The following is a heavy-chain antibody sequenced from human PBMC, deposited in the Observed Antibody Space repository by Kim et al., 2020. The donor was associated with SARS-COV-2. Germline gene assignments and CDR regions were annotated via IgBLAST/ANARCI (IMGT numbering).Heavy chain of an antibody. D-gene: IGHD6-19*01. CDR3: ARGRIKQWLLTLYYFDY. CDR1: GYTFTSHD. V-gene: IGHV1-8*01. J-gene: IGHJ4*02. Sequence: ASVKVSCKASGYTFTSHDINWVRQATGQGLEWMGWMNPNSGNTGYAQKFQGRVTMTRNTSISTAYMELSSLRSEDTAVYYCARGRIKQWLLTLYYFDYWGQGTLVTVSS. CDR2: MNPNSGNT.